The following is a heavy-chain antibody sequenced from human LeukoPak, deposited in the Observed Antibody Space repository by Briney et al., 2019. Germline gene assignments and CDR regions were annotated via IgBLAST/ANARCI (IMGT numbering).Heavy chain of an antibody. CDR2: IYPGNSDT. CDR1: GYSFTSYW. CDR3: ARQGSYFDY. J-gene: IGHJ4*02. V-gene: IGHV5-51*01. Sequence: HGESLKISCKGSGYSFTSYWIAWVRQMPGKGLEWMGIIYPGNSDTRYSPSFQGQVTVSADKSISTAYLQWSSLKASDTAMYYCARQGSYFDYWAQGTLVTVSS.